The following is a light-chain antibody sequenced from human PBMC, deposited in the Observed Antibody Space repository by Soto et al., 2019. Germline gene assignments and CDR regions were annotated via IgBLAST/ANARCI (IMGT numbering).Light chain of an antibody. CDR1: QSVSGN. Sequence: EVVMPQSPATLSVSPGERATLSCRASQSVSGNLAWYQQKPGQAPRLLIYGASNRATSIPARFSGSGSGTEFTLTISSLKSEDFAVYYCQQYNNWPRTVGQGKKVEIK. J-gene: IGKJ1*01. CDR2: GAS. V-gene: IGKV3-15*01. CDR3: QQYNNWPRT.